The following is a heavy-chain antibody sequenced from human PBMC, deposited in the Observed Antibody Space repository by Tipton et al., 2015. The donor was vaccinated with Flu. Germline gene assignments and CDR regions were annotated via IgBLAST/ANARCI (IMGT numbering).Heavy chain of an antibody. D-gene: IGHD5-18*01. CDR2: IYTSGST. CDR3: ARGYSYGGNYFDY. CDR1: GGSISSGSYY. Sequence: TLSLTCTVSGGSISSGSYYWSWIRQPAGKGLEWIGSIYTSGSTNYNPSLKSRVTISVDTSKNQFSLKLSSVTAADTAVYYCARGYSYGGNYFDYWGQGTLVTVSS. V-gene: IGHV4-61*02. J-gene: IGHJ4*02.